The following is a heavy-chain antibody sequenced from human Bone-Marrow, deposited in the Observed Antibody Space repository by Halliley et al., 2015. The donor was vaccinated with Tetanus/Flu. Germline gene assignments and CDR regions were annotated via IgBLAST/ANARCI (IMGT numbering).Heavy chain of an antibody. J-gene: IGHJ1*01. CDR2: LYSGGTT. CDR3: SRDLDDSSAPFPP. V-gene: IGHV3-53*01. D-gene: IGHD3-22*01. Sequence: RGWVSFLYSGGTTVHADSVKGRFTISRDNSKNTLYLQMNSLTAEDPAVYFCSRDLDDSSAPFPPWGQGTLVPAPS.